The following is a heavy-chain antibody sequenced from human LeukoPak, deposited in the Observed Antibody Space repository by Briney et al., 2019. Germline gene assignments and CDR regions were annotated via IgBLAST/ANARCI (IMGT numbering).Heavy chain of an antibody. CDR2: IIPIFGTA. CDR3: ARHALPGYSSGWYWDY. D-gene: IGHD6-19*01. J-gene: IGHJ4*02. V-gene: IGHV1-69*13. Sequence: ASVKVSCKASGYTFTNNYLHWVRQAPGQGLEWMGGIIPIFGTANYAQKFQGRVTITADESTSTAYMELSSLRSEDTAVYYCARHALPGYSSGWYWDYWGQGTLVTVSS. CDR1: GYTFTNNY.